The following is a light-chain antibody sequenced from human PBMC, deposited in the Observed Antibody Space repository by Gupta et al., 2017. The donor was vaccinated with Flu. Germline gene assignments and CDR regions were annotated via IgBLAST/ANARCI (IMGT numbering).Light chain of an antibody. J-gene: IGLJ1*01. V-gene: IGLV1-47*01. CDR2: RDV. CDR1: NSNIASNS. CDR3: YTEDDSRSGYV. Sequence: QSVLTQPPSASGAPGQRVTISCSGSNSNIASNSLYLYPQFAGTAPKLLIYRDVKRPSGVPDRFSGSKCGTSAAMATSGRGAEDEADYYCYTEDDSRSGYVFGSGTKLTVL.